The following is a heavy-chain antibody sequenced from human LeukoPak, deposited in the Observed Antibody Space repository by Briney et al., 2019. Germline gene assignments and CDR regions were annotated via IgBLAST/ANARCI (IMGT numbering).Heavy chain of an antibody. J-gene: IGHJ5*02. CDR2: IYYSGST. CDR1: GGSISSYY. D-gene: IGHD3-22*01. CDR3: ARQPGYYDSSGNPWFDP. Sequence: SETLSLTCTASGGSISSYYWSWIRQPPGKGLEWIGYIYYSGSTNYNPSLKSRVTISVDTSKNQFSLKLSSVTAADTAVYYCARQPGYYDSSGNPWFDPWGQGTLVTVSS. V-gene: IGHV4-59*08.